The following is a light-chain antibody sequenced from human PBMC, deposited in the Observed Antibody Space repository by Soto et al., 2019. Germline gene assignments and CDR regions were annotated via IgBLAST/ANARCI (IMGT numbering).Light chain of an antibody. CDR3: QQYGSRQVT. J-gene: IGKJ4*01. CDR1: QSVSSSY. Sequence: EIVLTQSPGTLSLSPGERATLSCRASQSVSSSYLAWYQQKPGQAPRLLIYGASSRATGIPDRFSGSGSGTDFTLTISRLEPEDFAVYYCQQYGSRQVTFGGGTKVDIK. V-gene: IGKV3-20*01. CDR2: GAS.